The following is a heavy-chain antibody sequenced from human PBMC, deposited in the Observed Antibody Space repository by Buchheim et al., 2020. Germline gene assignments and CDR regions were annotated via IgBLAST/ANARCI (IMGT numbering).Heavy chain of an antibody. J-gene: IGHJ4*02. V-gene: IGHV4-34*01. CDR2: INHSGST. Sequence: QVQLQQWGAGLLKPSETLSLTCAVYGGSFSGYYWSWIRQPPGKGLEWIGEINHSGSTNYNPSLKSRVTISVDTSKNKFSLKVNSVTAADTAVYYCARGSGWFPFDYWGQGTL. D-gene: IGHD6-19*01. CDR1: GGSFSGYY. CDR3: ARGSGWFPFDY.